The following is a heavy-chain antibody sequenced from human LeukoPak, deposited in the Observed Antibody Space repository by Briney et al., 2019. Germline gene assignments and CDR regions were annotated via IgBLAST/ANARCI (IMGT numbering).Heavy chain of an antibody. CDR2: INHSGST. D-gene: IGHD5-24*01. CDR1: GGSFCVYY. CDR3: ARVTTWLQYYHYYGMDV. J-gene: IGHJ6*02. Sequence: SETLSLTCAVYGGSFCVYYWSWIRQPPGKGLEWIGEINHSGSTNYNPSLKSRVTISVDTSKNQFSLKLSSVTAADTAVYYCARVTTWLQYYHYYGMDVWSQGTTVTVSS. V-gene: IGHV4-34*01.